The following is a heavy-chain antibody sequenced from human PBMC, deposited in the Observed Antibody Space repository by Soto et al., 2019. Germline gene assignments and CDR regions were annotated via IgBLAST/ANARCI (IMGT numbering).Heavy chain of an antibody. CDR3: AKTPPFYCSSTSCYYFDY. CDR1: GFTFSSYG. CDR2: ISYDGSNK. Sequence: QVQLVESGGGVVQPGRSLRLSCAASGFTFSSYGMHWVRQAPGKGLEWGAVISYDGSNKYYAGSVNGRFTISRDNSKNTLYLQMNSLRAEHRAVYYCAKTPPFYCSSTSCYYFDYWGQGTLVTVSS. V-gene: IGHV3-30*18. D-gene: IGHD2-2*01. J-gene: IGHJ4*02.